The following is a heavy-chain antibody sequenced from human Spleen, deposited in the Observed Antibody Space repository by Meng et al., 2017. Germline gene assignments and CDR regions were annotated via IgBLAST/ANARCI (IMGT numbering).Heavy chain of an antibody. CDR3: ARDRELRGVIFSIDY. J-gene: IGHJ4*02. D-gene: IGHD3-10*01. CDR1: GYTFTDYY. CDR2: INPNTGGT. V-gene: IGHV1-2*02. Sequence: GQLVQSVAGVNKPGASVKVSCKASGYTFTDYYFHWVRHAPGQGLEWMGWINPNTGGTRYAQKFQGRVTMTSDTSISTAYMELSRLTSDDMAVYYCARDRELRGVIFSIDYWGQGTLVTVSS.